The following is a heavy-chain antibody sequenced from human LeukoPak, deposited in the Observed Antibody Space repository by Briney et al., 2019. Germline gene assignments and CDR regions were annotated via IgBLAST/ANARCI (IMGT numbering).Heavy chain of an antibody. V-gene: IGHV3-48*02. CDR3: ARDGSGSYYFDY. CDR1: GFTFSSFR. CDR2: ISSSSSTI. J-gene: IGHJ4*02. D-gene: IGHD1-26*01. Sequence: PGGSLRLSCAASGFTFSSFRMHWVRQTPGRGLEWVSHISSSSSTIYYADSVKGRFTISRDNAKNSLFLQMNSLRDEDTAVYYCARDGSGSYYFDYWGQGTLVTVSS.